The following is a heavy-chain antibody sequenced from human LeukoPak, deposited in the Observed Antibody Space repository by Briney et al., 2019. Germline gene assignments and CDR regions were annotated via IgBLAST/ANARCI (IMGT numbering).Heavy chain of an antibody. D-gene: IGHD3-22*01. J-gene: IGHJ4*02. CDR1: GYSFTSYW. CDR2: IYPGDSDT. CDR3: ARAGETYYYDSSGYSPLDY. V-gene: IGHV5-51*01. Sequence: GESLKISCKGSGYSFTSYWIGWVRQMPGKGLEWMGIIYPGDSDTRYSPSFQGQVTISADKSISTAYLQWSSLKASDTAMYYCARAGETYYYDSSGYSPLDYWGQGTLVTVSS.